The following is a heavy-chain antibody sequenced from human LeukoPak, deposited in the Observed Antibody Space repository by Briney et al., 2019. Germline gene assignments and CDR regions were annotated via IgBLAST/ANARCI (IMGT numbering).Heavy chain of an antibody. V-gene: IGHV4-61*03. J-gene: IGHJ6*02. CDR3: ARLSIVVVTADYYYYYGMDV. D-gene: IGHD2-21*02. CDR1: GGSVSSGSYY. CDR2: IYYSGNT. Sequence: RPSETLSLTCTVSGGSVSSGSYYWSWVRQPPGKGLEWIGYIYYSGNTNYNPSLKSRVTISVDTSKNHFSLKLTSVTAADTAVYYCARLSIVVVTADYYYYYGMDVWGQGTTVTVSS.